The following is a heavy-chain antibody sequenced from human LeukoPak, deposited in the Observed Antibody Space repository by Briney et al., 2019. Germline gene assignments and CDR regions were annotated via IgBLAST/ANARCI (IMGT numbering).Heavy chain of an antibody. CDR2: IIPIFGTA. V-gene: IGHV1-69*05. CDR3: ARGGYDFVYYYYGMDV. CDR1: GGTFISYA. Sequence: GASVKVSCKASGGTFISYAISWVRQAPGQGLEWMGGIIPIFGTANYAQKFQGRVIITRDTSASTAYMELSSLRSEDTAVYYCARGGYDFVYYYYGMDVWAKGPRSPSP. J-gene: IGHJ6*02. D-gene: IGHD3-3*01.